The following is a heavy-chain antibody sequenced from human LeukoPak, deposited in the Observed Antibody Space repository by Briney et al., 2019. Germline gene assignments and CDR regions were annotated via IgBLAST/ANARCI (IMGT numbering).Heavy chain of an antibody. D-gene: IGHD5-24*01. CDR1: RGSSSGYY. CDR3: ASPATGNRDGFDY. CDR2: VNGDGST. Sequence: PSETLSLTCAVYRGSSSGYYWSWIRQPPGMGLGWIGDVNGDGSTSYNPSLQTRVSISGDTSKNQLSLKLTSVSAADTAVYYCASPATGNRDGFDYWSQGTLVSVSS. J-gene: IGHJ4*02. V-gene: IGHV4-34*01.